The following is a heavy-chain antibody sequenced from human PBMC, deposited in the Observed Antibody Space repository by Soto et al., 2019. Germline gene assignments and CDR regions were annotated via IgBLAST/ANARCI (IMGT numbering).Heavy chain of an antibody. D-gene: IGHD3-22*01. CDR3: ASFHYYDSSGYYYAHFDY. CDR2: ISYDGSNK. J-gene: IGHJ4*02. V-gene: IGHV3-30-3*01. CDR1: GFTFSSYA. Sequence: GGSLRLSCAASGFTFSSYAMHWVRQAPGKGLEWVAVISYDGSNKYYADSVKGRFTISRDNSKNTLYLQMNSLRAEDTAVYYCASFHYYDSSGYYYAHFDYWGQGTLVTVSS.